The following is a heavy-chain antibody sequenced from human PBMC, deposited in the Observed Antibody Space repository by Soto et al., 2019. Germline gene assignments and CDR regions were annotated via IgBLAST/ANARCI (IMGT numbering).Heavy chain of an antibody. D-gene: IGHD3-10*01. CDR1: GFTLSSHW. Sequence: WGSLRLSCAASGFTLSSHWMHWVRQAPGKGPVWVSRINGDGTSISYADSVKGRFTISRDNSKNTLYLQMNSLRAEDTAVYYCARDYSPYGSGSYYSPYDYWGQGTLVTAPQ. CDR2: INGDGTSI. J-gene: IGHJ4*02. V-gene: IGHV3-74*01. CDR3: ARDYSPYGSGSYYSPYDY.